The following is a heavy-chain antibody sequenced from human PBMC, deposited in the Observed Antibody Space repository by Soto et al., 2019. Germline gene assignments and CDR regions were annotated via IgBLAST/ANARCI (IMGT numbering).Heavy chain of an antibody. V-gene: IGHV5-51*01. CDR1: GYSFTSYW. CDR2: IYPGDSDT. J-gene: IGHJ4*02. Sequence: PGESLKISCKGSGYSFTSYWIGWVRQMPGKGLEWMGIIYPGDSDTRYSPSFQGQVTISADKSISTAYLQWSSLKASDTAMYYYARRLAAAGRQFDYWGQGTLVTVSS. D-gene: IGHD6-13*01. CDR3: ARRLAAAGRQFDY.